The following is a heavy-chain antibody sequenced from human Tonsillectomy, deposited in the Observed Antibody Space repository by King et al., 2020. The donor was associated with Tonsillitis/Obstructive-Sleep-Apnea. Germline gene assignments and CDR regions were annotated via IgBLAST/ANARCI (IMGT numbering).Heavy chain of an antibody. CDR1: GFTVSSNY. CDR2: IYSGGSP. Sequence: VQLVESGGGLIQPGGSLRLSCAASGFTVSSNYMSWVRQAPGKGLEWVSVIYSGGSPYYADSVKGRFTISRDNSKNTLYLQMNSLRAEDTAVYYCATLPAAASGVFDYWGQGTLVTVSS. J-gene: IGHJ4*02. CDR3: ATLPAAASGVFDY. D-gene: IGHD2-2*01. V-gene: IGHV3-53*01.